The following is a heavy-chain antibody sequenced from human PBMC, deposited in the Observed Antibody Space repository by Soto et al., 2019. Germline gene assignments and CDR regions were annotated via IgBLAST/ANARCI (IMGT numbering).Heavy chain of an antibody. CDR1: GFTFTTND. D-gene: IGHD1-1*01. J-gene: IGHJ5*02. V-gene: IGHV1-8*02. Sequence: QVQLVQSGAEMKTPGASVKVSCKARGFTFTTNDIHWVRQAPGQRLEWMGWMNVNTDSTDSAEDFEGRLTMTWNTSISTAYMEVADLTSEDTAVYYCAREVVEVTSIWLAHWGQGTHLTVSS. CDR2: MNVNTDST. CDR3: AREVVEVTSIWLAH.